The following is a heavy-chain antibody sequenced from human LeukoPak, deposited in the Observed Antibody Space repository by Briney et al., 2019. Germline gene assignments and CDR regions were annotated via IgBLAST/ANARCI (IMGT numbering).Heavy chain of an antibody. CDR1: GSTFSSYA. V-gene: IGHV3-23*01. Sequence: QSGGSLRLSCASSGSTFSSYAMNWARQAPGKGLEWVSVISSSDGSTYYVDSVKGRFTISRDNSKNTLYLQMNSLRTEDTAVYYCAREPYDSYDAFDIWGQGTKVTVSS. CDR3: AREPYDSYDAFDI. J-gene: IGHJ3*02. D-gene: IGHD3-3*01. CDR2: ISSSDGST.